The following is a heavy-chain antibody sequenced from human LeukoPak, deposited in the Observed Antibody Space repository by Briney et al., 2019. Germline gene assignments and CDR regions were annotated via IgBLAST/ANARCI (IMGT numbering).Heavy chain of an antibody. Sequence: PGGSLRLSCAASGFTFSGSAMHWVRQASGKGLEWVGRIRSKANSYATAYAASVKGRFTISRDDSKNTAYLQMNSLKTEDTAVYYCTSWDLTAARQGHWGQGTLVTVSS. D-gene: IGHD6-6*01. CDR2: IRSKANSYAT. V-gene: IGHV3-73*01. CDR3: TSWDLTAARQGH. J-gene: IGHJ4*02. CDR1: GFTFSGSA.